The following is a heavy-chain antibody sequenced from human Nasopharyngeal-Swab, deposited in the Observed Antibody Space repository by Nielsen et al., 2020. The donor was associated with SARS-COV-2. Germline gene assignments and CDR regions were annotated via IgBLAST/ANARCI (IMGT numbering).Heavy chain of an antibody. D-gene: IGHD3-22*01. J-gene: IGHJ5*02. CDR1: GYTFTSYD. CDR3: ARDPDDSSGYYQTRRGWFDP. CDR2: MNPNSGNT. V-gene: IGHV1-8*01. Sequence: ASVKVSCKASGYTFTSYDINWVRQATGQGLEWMGWMNPNSGNTGYAQKFQGRVTMTRNTSISTAYMELSSLRSEDTAVYYCARDPDDSSGYYQTRRGWFDPWGQGTLVTVSS.